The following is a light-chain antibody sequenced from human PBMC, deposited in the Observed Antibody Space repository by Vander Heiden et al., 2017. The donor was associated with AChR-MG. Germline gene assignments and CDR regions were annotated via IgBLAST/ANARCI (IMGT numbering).Light chain of an antibody. V-gene: IGKV1-39*01. Sequence: DIQMPQSPSSLSASVGDRVTITCRASQSISSYLNWYQQKPGKAPKLLIYAASSLQSGVPSRFSGSGSGTDFTLTISSLQPEDFATYYCQQSYSRVTFGQGTRLEIK. CDR2: AAS. J-gene: IGKJ5*01. CDR3: QQSYSRVT. CDR1: QSISSY.